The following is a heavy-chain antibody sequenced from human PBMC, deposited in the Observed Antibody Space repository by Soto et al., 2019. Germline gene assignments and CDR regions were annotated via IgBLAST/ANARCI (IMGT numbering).Heavy chain of an antibody. Sequence: EVQLLESGGGLVQPGGSLRLSCAASGFTFSSDAMSWVRQAPWKGLEWVSSISGSGGSTYYADSVKGRFTISRDNSKNTLYLQMNSLRAEDTAIYYCAKDRGRVGAKISDYWGQGTLVTVSS. CDR1: GFTFSSDA. D-gene: IGHD1-26*01. CDR2: ISGSGGST. CDR3: AKDRGRVGAKISDY. J-gene: IGHJ4*02. V-gene: IGHV3-23*01.